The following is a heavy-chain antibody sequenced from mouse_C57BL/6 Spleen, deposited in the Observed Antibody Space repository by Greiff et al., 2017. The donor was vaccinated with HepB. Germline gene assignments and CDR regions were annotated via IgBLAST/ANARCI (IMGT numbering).Heavy chain of an antibody. J-gene: IGHJ3*01. V-gene: IGHV1-50*01. CDR2: IDPSDSYT. CDR3: AREAHATTAWFAY. CDR1: GYTFTSYW. D-gene: IGHD3-2*02. Sequence: QVQLQQPGAELVKPGASVKLSCKASGYTFTSYWMQWVKQRPGKGLEWIGEIDPSDSYTNYNQKFKGKATLTVDTSSSTAYMQLRSLTSEDSAVYYCAREAHATTAWFAYWGQGTLVTVSA.